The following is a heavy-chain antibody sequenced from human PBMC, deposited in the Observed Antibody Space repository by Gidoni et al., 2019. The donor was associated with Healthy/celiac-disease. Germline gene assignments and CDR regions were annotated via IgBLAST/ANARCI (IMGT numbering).Heavy chain of an antibody. Sequence: EVQLLAPGGGLVQPGGSLRLSCAASGFPFSRYARSWVRQAPGKGVVWVSAISGSGGSTYYADSVKGRFTISRDNSKNTLYLQMNSLRAEDTAVYYCAKDLEYRGIIVERYYFDYWGQGTLVTVSS. CDR3: AKDLEYRGIIVERYYFDY. CDR1: GFPFSRYA. J-gene: IGHJ4*02. V-gene: IGHV3-23*01. CDR2: ISGSGGST. D-gene: IGHD3-10*01.